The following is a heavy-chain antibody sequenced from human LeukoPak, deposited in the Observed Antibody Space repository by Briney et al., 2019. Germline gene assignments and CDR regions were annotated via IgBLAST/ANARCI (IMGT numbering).Heavy chain of an antibody. J-gene: IGHJ3*02. CDR1: GGSFSGYY. Sequence: PSETLSLTCAVYGGSFSGYYWSWIRQPPGKGLEWIGEINHSGSTNYNPSLKSRVTISVDTSKNQFSLKLSSVTAADTAVYYCASRDYYYDSGGHAFDIWGQGTMVTVSS. CDR2: INHSGST. CDR3: ASRDYYYDSGGHAFDI. V-gene: IGHV4-34*01. D-gene: IGHD3-22*01.